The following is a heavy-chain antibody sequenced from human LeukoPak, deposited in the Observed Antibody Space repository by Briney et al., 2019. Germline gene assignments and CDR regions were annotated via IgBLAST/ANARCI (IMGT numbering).Heavy chain of an antibody. D-gene: IGHD3-22*01. Sequence: GGSLRLSCAASGMTFSNHWMHWVRQAPGKGLVWVSLIKTDGRTTIYADSVKGRFTISRDDGKSTPYLQMNSLRAEDTAIYYCTTGPSFGYGWWGQGTVVTVSS. CDR3: TTGPSFGYGW. V-gene: IGHV3-74*01. CDR2: IKTDGRTT. CDR1: GMTFSNHW. J-gene: IGHJ4*02.